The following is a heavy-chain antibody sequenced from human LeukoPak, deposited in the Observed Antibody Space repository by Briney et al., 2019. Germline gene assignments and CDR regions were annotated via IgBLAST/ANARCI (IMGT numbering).Heavy chain of an antibody. CDR2: MKQDGREK. V-gene: IGHV3-7*01. CDR3: ARDDVGALDY. J-gene: IGHJ4*02. D-gene: IGHD3-16*01. CDR1: GFTFSAYW. Sequence: PGGSLRLSCAASGFTFSAYWMAWVRQAPGKGLEWVANMKQDGREKHYVDSVKGRFTISRDKARNSLYLQMNSLRAEDSAVYYCARDDVGALDYWGQGTLVTVSS.